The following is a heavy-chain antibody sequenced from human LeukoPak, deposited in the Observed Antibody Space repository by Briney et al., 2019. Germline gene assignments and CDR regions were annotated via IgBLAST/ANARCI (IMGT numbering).Heavy chain of an antibody. Sequence: SQTLSLTCAISGDSVSSKRAAWNWIRQSPSRGLEWLGRTYYTSQWHNDFAVSVKSRITINPDTSKNQFSLQLNSVTPEDTAVYYCARSTTPGSENWLDPWGQGTLVTVSP. CDR3: ARSTTPGSENWLDP. CDR1: GDSVSSKRAA. CDR2: TYYTSQWHN. D-gene: IGHD1-1*01. V-gene: IGHV6-1*01. J-gene: IGHJ5*02.